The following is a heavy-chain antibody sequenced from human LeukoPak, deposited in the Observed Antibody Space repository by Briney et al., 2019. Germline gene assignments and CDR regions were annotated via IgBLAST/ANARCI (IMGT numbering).Heavy chain of an antibody. CDR3: ARDRLYYGSGSPPANWFDP. CDR1: GYTFSSYG. V-gene: IGHV1-18*01. D-gene: IGHD3-10*01. Sequence: ASVKVSCKASGYTFSSYGISWVRQAPGQGLEWMGWISAYNGNTNYAQNLQGRVTMTTDTSTSTAYMELRSLRSDDTAVYYCARDRLYYGSGSPPANWFDPWGRGTLVTVSS. J-gene: IGHJ5*02. CDR2: ISAYNGNT.